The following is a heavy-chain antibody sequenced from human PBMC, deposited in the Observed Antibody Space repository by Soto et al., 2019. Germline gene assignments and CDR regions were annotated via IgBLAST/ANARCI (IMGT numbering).Heavy chain of an antibody. D-gene: IGHD6-19*01. CDR2: INHSGST. CDR1: GGSFSGYY. J-gene: IGHJ4*02. CDR3: ARFRNSSGSLTFDY. V-gene: IGHV4-34*01. Sequence: SETLSLTCAVYGGSFSGYYWSWIRQPPGKGLEWIGEINHSGSTNYNPSLKSRVTISVDTSKNQFSLKLSSVTAADTAVYYCARFRNSSGSLTFDYWGQGTLVTVSS.